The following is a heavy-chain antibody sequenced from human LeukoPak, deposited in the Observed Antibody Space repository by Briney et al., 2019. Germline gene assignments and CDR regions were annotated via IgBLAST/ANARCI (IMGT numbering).Heavy chain of an antibody. CDR3: ARDRLVSSGWYYMDV. CDR2: TSSSGSTI. D-gene: IGHD3-22*01. CDR1: GFTFSSYE. Sequence: PGGSLRLSCAASGFTFSSYEMNWVRQAPGKGLEWVSHTSSSGSTIYYADSVKGRFTISRDNAKNSLYLQMNSLRAEDTAVYYCARDRLVSSGWYYMDVWGKGTTVTVSS. V-gene: IGHV3-48*03. J-gene: IGHJ6*03.